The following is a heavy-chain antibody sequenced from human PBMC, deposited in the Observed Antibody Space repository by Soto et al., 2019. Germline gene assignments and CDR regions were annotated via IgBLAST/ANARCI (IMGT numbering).Heavy chain of an antibody. CDR3: ARDRYYYGSGSYLVFDI. D-gene: IGHD3-10*01. J-gene: IGHJ3*02. CDR2: ISSSGSPI. V-gene: IGHV3-11*01. Sequence: GGSLRLSCAASGFTLNDYYMSWVRQAPGKGLEWVSLISSSGSPIYYADSVKGRFTISRDSAKNSLYLQVNSLRVEDTAVYYSARDRYYYGSGSYLVFDIGGQGTMVTVSS. CDR1: GFTLNDYY.